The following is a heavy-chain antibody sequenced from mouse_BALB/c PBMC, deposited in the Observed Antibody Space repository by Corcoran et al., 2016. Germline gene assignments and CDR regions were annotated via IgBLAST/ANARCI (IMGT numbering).Heavy chain of an antibody. V-gene: IGHV9-3-1*01. J-gene: IGHJ3*01. CDR2: INTYTGEP. CDR1: GYTFTNYG. Sequence: QIQLVQSGPELKKPGETVKISCKASGYTFTNYGMNWVKQAPGKGLKWMGWINTYTGEPTYADDFKGRFAFSLETSASTAYLQINNLKNEDTATYFCALRYDGYYEGFAYWGQGTLVTVSA. CDR3: ALRYDGYYEGFAY. D-gene: IGHD2-3*01.